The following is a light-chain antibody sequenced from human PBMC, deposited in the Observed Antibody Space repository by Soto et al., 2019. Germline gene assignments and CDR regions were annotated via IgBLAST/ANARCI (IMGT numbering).Light chain of an antibody. Sequence: QSVLTQPPSVSGAPGQRVTISCTGSSSNIGAGYDVHWYKQLPGTAPKLLIYGNSNLRSGVPDRFAGSKSGTSASLAITWLQAEDDSDYYCQSSDSSLSGSVFGTGTKLTVL. V-gene: IGLV1-40*01. J-gene: IGLJ1*01. CDR2: GNS. CDR1: SSNIGAGYD. CDR3: QSSDSSLSGSV.